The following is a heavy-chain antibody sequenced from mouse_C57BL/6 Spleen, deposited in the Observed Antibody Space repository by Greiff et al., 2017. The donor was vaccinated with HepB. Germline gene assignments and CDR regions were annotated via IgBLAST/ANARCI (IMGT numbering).Heavy chain of an antibody. J-gene: IGHJ2*01. CDR3: ARFLGGGFDY. D-gene: IGHD4-1*01. CDR2: ISSGSSTL. V-gene: IGHV5-17*01. CDR1: GFTFSDYG. Sequence: EVQRVESGGGLVKPGGSLKLSCAASGFTFSDYGMHWVRQAPEKGLEWVAYISSGSSTLYYADTVKGRFTISRDNAKNTLFLQMTSLRSEDTAMYYCARFLGGGFDYWGQGTTLTVSS.